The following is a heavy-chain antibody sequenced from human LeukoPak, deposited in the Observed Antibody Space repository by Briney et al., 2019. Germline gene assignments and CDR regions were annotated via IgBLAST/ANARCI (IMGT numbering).Heavy chain of an antibody. Sequence: PSETLSLTCTVSGGSISNYYWGWIRQPPGKGLEWIGNIYYTGGTKYNPSLRSRVTISVDPSKNQFSLKLSSVTAADTAIYYCARHVGKWGLDYWGQGTLVTVSS. V-gene: IGHV4-59*08. J-gene: IGHJ4*02. CDR2: IYYTGGT. CDR3: ARHVGKWGLDY. CDR1: GGSISNYY. D-gene: IGHD2-21*01.